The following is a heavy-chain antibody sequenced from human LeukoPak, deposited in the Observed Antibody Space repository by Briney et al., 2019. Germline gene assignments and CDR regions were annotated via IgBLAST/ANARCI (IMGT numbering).Heavy chain of an antibody. D-gene: IGHD3-10*01. CDR1: GGSISSGGYY. CDR3: ARGGYYGSVIDY. CDR2: IYHSGST. Sequence: SETLSLTCTVSGGSISSGGYYWSWIRQPPGKGLEWIGYIYHSGSTYYNPSLKSRVTISVDRSKNQFSLKLSSVTAADTAVYYCARGGYYGSVIDYWGQGTLVTVSS. V-gene: IGHV4-30-2*01. J-gene: IGHJ4*02.